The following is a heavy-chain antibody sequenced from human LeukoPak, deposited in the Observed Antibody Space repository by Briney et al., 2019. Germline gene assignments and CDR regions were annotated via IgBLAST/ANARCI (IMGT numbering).Heavy chain of an antibody. J-gene: IGHJ4*02. CDR3: ASNYCSGGSCYLDY. Sequence: PSETLSLTCTVSGGSISNYYWSWIRQPPGKGLEWIGYISYSGSTNNNPSLKSRATISVDTTKNQFSLKLSSVTAADTAVYYCASNYCSGGSCYLDYWGQGTLVTVSS. V-gene: IGHV4-59*08. CDR1: GGSISNYY. D-gene: IGHD2-15*01. CDR2: ISYSGST.